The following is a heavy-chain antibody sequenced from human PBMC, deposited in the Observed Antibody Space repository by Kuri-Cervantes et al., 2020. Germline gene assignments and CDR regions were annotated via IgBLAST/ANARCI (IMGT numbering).Heavy chain of an antibody. CDR3: ARDRSADVTYYYYYMDV. J-gene: IGHJ6*03. CDR1: GYAFTGYY. CDR2: INPNSGGT. D-gene: IGHD1-14*01. V-gene: IGHV1-2*02. Sequence: ASVKVSCKASGYAFTGYYMHWVRQAPGQGLEWMGWINPNSGGTNYAQKFQGRVTVTRDTSISTAYMELTRLRSDDTAVYCCARDRSADVTYYYYYMDVWGKGTTVTVSS.